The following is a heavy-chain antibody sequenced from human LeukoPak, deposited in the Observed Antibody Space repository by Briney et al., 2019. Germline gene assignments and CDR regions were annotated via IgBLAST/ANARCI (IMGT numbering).Heavy chain of an antibody. CDR1: GFTFSIYE. Sequence: GGSLRLSCAATGFTFSIYEMNWVRQAPGKGLEWVSYISSSGRTIYYADSVKGRFTISRDNAKNSLYLQMNSLRAEDTAVYYCARGYAIYYFDHWGQGTLVTVSS. J-gene: IGHJ4*02. D-gene: IGHD5-12*01. V-gene: IGHV3-48*03. CDR3: ARGYAIYYFDH. CDR2: ISSSGRTI.